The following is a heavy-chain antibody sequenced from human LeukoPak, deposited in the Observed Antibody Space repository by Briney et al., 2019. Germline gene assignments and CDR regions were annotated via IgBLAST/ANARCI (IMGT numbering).Heavy chain of an antibody. Sequence: ASVKVSCKASGYTFTGYYMHWVRQAPGQGLEWMGRINPNSGGTNYAQKFQGRVTMTRDTSISTAYMELSRLRSDDTAVYYCARSQGFSEFYPSGDAFDIWGQGTMVTVSS. CDR1: GYTFTGYY. V-gene: IGHV1-2*06. D-gene: IGHD3-3*01. J-gene: IGHJ3*02. CDR2: INPNSGGT. CDR3: ARSQGFSEFYPSGDAFDI.